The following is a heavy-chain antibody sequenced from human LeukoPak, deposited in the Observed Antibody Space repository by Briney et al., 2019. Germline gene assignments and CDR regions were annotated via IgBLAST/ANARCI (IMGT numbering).Heavy chain of an antibody. Sequence: QPGGSLRLSCAASGFTFSSYGMHWVRQAPGKGLEWVAVISYDGSNKYYADSVKGRFTISRDNSKNTLYLQVNSLRAEDTAVYYCARGWDGYNWGVDCWGQGTLVTVSS. CDR2: ISYDGSNK. D-gene: IGHD5-24*01. J-gene: IGHJ4*02. CDR3: ARGWDGYNWGVDC. CDR1: GFTFSSYG. V-gene: IGHV3-30*03.